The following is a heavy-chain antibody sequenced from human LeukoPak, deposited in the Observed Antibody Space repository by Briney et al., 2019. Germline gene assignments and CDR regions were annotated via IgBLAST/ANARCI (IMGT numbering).Heavy chain of an antibody. V-gene: IGHV4-59*01. Sequence: SEILSLTCTVSGGSISSYYWSWIRQPPGKGLEWIGYIYYSGSTNYNPSLKSRVTISIDTSRNQFSLKLSSVTAADTAVYYCARVKSSGWGIGFAYWGQGTLVTVSS. D-gene: IGHD6-19*01. CDR2: IYYSGST. CDR1: GGSISSYY. CDR3: ARVKSSGWGIGFAY. J-gene: IGHJ4*02.